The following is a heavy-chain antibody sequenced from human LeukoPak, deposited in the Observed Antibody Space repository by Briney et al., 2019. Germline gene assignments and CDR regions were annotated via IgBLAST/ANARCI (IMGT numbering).Heavy chain of an antibody. V-gene: IGHV1-2*02. CDR1: GYTFTGYH. CDR2: INPNSGGT. D-gene: IGHD3-10*01. Sequence: GASVKVSCKASGYTFTGYHMHWVRQAPGQGLEWMGWINPNSGGTNYAQKFQGRVTMTRDTSISTAYMELRSLRSDDTAMYYCARFRDKYGSGPTSLDYYFDYWGQGTLVTVSS. J-gene: IGHJ4*02. CDR3: ARFRDKYGSGPTSLDYYFDY.